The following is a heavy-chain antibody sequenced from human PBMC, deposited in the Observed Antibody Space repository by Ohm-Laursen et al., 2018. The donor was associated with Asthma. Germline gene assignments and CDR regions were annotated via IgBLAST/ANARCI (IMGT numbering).Heavy chain of an antibody. V-gene: IGHV3-53*01. CDR3: ARVGSHDSSGYYLGWFDP. D-gene: IGHD3-22*01. CDR2: IYSGGRT. Sequence: SLRLSCAASGFTVGSDYMTWVRQAPGKGLEWVSVIYSGGRTYYADSVKGRFTISRDNSKNTLYLQMNSLRAEDTAVYYCARVGSHDSSGYYLGWFDPWGPGTLVTVSS. J-gene: IGHJ5*02. CDR1: GFTVGSDY.